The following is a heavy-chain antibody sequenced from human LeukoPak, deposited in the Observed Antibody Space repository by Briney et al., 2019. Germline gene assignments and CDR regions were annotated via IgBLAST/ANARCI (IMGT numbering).Heavy chain of an antibody. Sequence: PGGSLRLSCAASGFTFSNYGMHWVRQAPGKGLEWVAFIRYDGNNKYYADSMKGRFTISRDNSKNTLYLQMNSLRAEDTAMYYCAREYDFWSGGYWGQGTLVTVSS. D-gene: IGHD3-3*01. CDR2: IRYDGNNK. CDR3: AREYDFWSGGY. CDR1: GFTFSNYG. V-gene: IGHV3-30*02. J-gene: IGHJ4*02.